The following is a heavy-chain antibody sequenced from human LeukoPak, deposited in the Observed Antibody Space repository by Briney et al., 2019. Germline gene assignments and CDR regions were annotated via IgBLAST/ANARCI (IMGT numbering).Heavy chain of an antibody. CDR1: GGSISSGGYY. CDR2: IYYSGST. J-gene: IGHJ4*02. CDR3: ARVFGSSWYVDY. V-gene: IGHV4-31*03. Sequence: SETLSLTCTVSGGSISSGGYYWSWIRQHPGKGLEWIGYIYYSGSTYYNPSPKSRVTISVDTSKNQFSLKLSSVTAADTAVYYCARVFGSSWYVDYWGQGTLVTVSS. D-gene: IGHD6-13*01.